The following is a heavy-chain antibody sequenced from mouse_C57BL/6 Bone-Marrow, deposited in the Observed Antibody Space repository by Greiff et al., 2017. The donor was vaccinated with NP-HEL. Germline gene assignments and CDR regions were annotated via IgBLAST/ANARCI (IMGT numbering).Heavy chain of an antibody. D-gene: IGHD1-1*01. V-gene: IGHV5-9-1*02. CDR2: ISSGGDYI. J-gene: IGHJ1*03. Sequence: EVKVVESGEGLVKPGGSLKLSCAASGFTFSSYAMSWVRQTPEKRLEWVAYISSGGDYIYYADTVKGRFTISRDNARNTLYLQMSSLKSEDTAMYYCTRDRDTTEVARYWYFDVWGTGTTVTVSS. CDR1: GFTFSSYA. CDR3: TRDRDTTEVARYWYFDV.